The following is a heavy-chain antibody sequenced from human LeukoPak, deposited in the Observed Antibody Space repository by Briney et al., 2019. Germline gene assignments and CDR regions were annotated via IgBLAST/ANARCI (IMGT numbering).Heavy chain of an antibody. Sequence: GGSLRLSCAASGFTFSSYSMNWARQAPGKGLEWVSSISSSSSYIYYADSVKGRFTISRDNAKNSLYLQMNSLRAEDTAVYYCARDLGNDCSSTSCVGWGQGSLVTLSS. CDR2: ISSSSSYI. CDR3: ARDLGNDCSSTSCVG. CDR1: GFTFSSYS. V-gene: IGHV3-21*01. J-gene: IGHJ4*02. D-gene: IGHD2-2*01.